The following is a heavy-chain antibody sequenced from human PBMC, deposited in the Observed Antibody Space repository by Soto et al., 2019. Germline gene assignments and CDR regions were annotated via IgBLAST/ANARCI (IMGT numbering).Heavy chain of an antibody. D-gene: IGHD3-22*01. Sequence: PVGSLRFSCAASGFTFSSYGMHWVRQAPGKGLEWVAVISYDGSNKYYADSVKGRFTISRDNSKNTLYLQMNSLRAEDTAVYYCAKDLPFYYYDSSGYSNWFDPWGQGTLVTVSS. CDR2: ISYDGSNK. V-gene: IGHV3-30*18. J-gene: IGHJ5*02. CDR3: AKDLPFYYYDSSGYSNWFDP. CDR1: GFTFSSYG.